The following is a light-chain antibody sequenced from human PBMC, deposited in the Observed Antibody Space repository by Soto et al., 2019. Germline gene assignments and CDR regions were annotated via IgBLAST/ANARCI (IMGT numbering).Light chain of an antibody. CDR2: LGS. Sequence: DIVMTQSSLSLPVTPGETASISCRSSQILLHSNGYNYLDWYLQKPGQSPQLLIYLGSNRASGVPDRFSGSGSGTDFTLKISRVEAEDVGVYYCMQPLQSWTFGQGTKVDI. V-gene: IGKV2-28*01. CDR3: MQPLQSWT. CDR1: QILLHSNGYNY. J-gene: IGKJ1*01.